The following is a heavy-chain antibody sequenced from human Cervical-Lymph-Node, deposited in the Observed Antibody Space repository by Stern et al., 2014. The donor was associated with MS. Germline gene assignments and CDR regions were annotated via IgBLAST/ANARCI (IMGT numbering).Heavy chain of an antibody. V-gene: IGHV4-31*03. CDR3: ARDNGQLVQIY. CDR2: IYYSGST. J-gene: IGHJ4*02. Sequence: QVQLGQSGPGLVKPSQTLSLTCSVSGGSINSGGHYWSWIRQHPGKGLEGIGYIYYSGSTHYNPSLEGRVAISMDKSKNQFSLTLTSVTAADTAVYYCARDNGQLVQIYWGQGTLVTVSS. CDR1: GGSINSGGHY. D-gene: IGHD6-6*01.